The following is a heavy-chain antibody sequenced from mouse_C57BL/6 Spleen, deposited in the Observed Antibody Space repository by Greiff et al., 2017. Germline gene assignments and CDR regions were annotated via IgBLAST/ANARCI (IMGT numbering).Heavy chain of an antibody. CDR2: INPSSGYT. CDR1: GYTFTSYT. Sequence: QVQLKESGAELARPGASVKMSCKASGYTFTSYTMHWVKQRPGQGLEWIGYINPSSGYTKYNQKFKDKATLTADKSSSTAYMQLSSLTSEDSAVYYCASPPMTTTDYWGQGTTLTVSS. D-gene: IGHD2-4*01. V-gene: IGHV1-4*01. CDR3: ASPPMTTTDY. J-gene: IGHJ2*01.